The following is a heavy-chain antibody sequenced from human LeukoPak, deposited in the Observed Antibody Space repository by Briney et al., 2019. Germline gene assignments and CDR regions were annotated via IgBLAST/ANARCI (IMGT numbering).Heavy chain of an antibody. CDR3: ARDFLNAIDI. V-gene: IGHV3-21*01. CDR1: GSTFSSST. D-gene: IGHD2/OR15-2a*01. J-gene: IGHJ3*02. CDR2: ISSSSTYI. Sequence: GGSLRLSCAASGSTFSSSTMTWVRQSPGKGLEWVSSISSSSTYIYYADSVKGRFIISRDNAKNSLYLQMNSLRAKDTAVFYCARDFLNAIDIWGQGTMVTVSS.